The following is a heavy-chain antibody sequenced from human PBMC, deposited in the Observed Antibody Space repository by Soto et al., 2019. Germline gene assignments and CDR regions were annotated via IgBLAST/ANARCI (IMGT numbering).Heavy chain of an antibody. Sequence: EVKLLESGGGLVQPGGSLRLSCAASGFTFSGYSMSWVRQAPGKGLEWVAHITGSGGTTYYADSVKGRFTISRDTSRNTLYLQMNSLRAEDTALYYCAKCMQAYWNYDAHHIWGQGTMVTVSS. CDR2: ITGSGGTT. CDR3: AKCMQAYWNYDAHHI. V-gene: IGHV3-23*01. J-gene: IGHJ3*02. CDR1: GFTFSGYS. D-gene: IGHD1-7*01.